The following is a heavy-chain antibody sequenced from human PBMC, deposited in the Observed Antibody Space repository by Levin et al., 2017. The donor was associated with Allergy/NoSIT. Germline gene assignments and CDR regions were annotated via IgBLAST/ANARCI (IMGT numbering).Heavy chain of an antibody. Sequence: GESLKISCAASGFTFSSYSMNWVRQAPGKGLEWVSSISSSSSYIYYADSVKGRFTISRDNAKNSLYLQMNSLRAEDTAVYYCARIEYSSSSVYWGQGTLVTVSS. D-gene: IGHD6-6*01. CDR2: ISSSSSYI. V-gene: IGHV3-21*01. CDR3: ARIEYSSSSVY. J-gene: IGHJ4*02. CDR1: GFTFSSYS.